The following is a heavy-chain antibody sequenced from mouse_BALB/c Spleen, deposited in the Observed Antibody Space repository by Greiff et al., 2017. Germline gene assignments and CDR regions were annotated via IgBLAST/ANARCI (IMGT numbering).Heavy chain of an antibody. Sequence: VQLKESGPGLVKPSQSLSLTCTVTGYSITSDYAWNWIRQFPGNKLEWMGYISYSGSTSYNPSLKSRISITRDTSKNQFFLQLNSVTTEDTATYYCARRGPYGNFDYWGQGTTLTVSP. CDR1: GYSITSDYA. CDR2: ISYSGST. V-gene: IGHV3-2*02. D-gene: IGHD2-1*01. CDR3: ARRGPYGNFDY. J-gene: IGHJ2*01.